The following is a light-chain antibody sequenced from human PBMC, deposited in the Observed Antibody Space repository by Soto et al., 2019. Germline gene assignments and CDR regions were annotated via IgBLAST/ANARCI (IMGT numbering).Light chain of an antibody. CDR3: SSYTSSRTYV. J-gene: IGLJ1*01. Sequence: QSVLTQPASVSGSPGQSITISCTGSSSDVGDYNYVSWYQQYPGKAPKLMIYDVSNRPSGVSNRLSGSKSGSTASLTISGLQAEDEADYYCSSYTSSRTYVFGTGTKVTVL. CDR1: SSDVGDYNY. V-gene: IGLV2-14*01. CDR2: DVS.